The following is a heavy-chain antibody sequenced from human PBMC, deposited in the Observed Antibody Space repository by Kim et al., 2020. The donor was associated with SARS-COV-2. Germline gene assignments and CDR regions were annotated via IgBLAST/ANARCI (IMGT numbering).Heavy chain of an antibody. CDR3: ARGDSSGYDAFDI. J-gene: IGHJ3*02. Sequence: YADSLEGAFTIPRDNAKNPLYLQMNSLRAEDTAVYYCARGDSSGYDAFDIWGQGTMVTVSS. D-gene: IGHD3-22*01. V-gene: IGHV3-7*04.